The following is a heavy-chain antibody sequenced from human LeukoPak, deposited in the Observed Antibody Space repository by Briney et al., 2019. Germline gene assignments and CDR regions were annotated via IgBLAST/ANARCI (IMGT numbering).Heavy chain of an antibody. Sequence: ASVKVSCKVSGYSFTSNYIHWVRQAPGQGLEWMGMIYPRDGSTSYAQRFQDRVTVTRDTSTSTVHMELSGLRSEDTAVYYRARDQEGFDYWGQGTLVTVFS. CDR1: GYSFTSNY. CDR3: ARDQEGFDY. J-gene: IGHJ4*02. CDR2: IYPRDGST. V-gene: IGHV1-46*01.